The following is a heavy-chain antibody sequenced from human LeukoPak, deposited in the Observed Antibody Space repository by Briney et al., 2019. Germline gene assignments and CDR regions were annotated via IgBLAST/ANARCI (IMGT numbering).Heavy chain of an antibody. CDR1: GFTFSNAR. V-gene: IGHV3-15*01. CDR2: IKSKTDGGST. CDR3: LSGIVGVPGTVEF. Sequence: PGGSLRLSCAASGFTFSNARMNWVRQAPGKGLEWVGRIKSKTDGGSTDYAAPVKGRFTISRDDSINTLCLQMNTLKTEDTAVYYCLSGIVGVPGTVEFWGQGTLVTVSS. J-gene: IGHJ4*02. D-gene: IGHD3-3*01.